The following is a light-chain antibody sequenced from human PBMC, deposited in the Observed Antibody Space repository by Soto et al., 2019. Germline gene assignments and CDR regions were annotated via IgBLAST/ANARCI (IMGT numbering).Light chain of an antibody. CDR1: QDISYY. CDR2: DAS. CDR3: QQYDNLPIT. V-gene: IGKV1-33*01. J-gene: IGKJ2*01. Sequence: DIQMTQSPSSLSASVGARVTITCRASQDISYYLNWYQQKPGKAPKLLIYDASNLETGVPSRFSGSGSGPDFTVTISSLQPDDIATYYCQQYDNLPITFGQGTQLEIK.